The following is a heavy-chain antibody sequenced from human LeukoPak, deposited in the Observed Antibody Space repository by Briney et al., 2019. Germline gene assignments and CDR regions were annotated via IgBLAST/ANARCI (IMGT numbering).Heavy chain of an antibody. Sequence: GGSLRLSCAASGFSFRTYWMSWVRQAPGKGLEWVANLKQDGSEKNYVDSVKGRFTISRDNAKNSLYLQMNSLRAEDTAVYYCALLWFGEWGWGQGTLVTVSS. D-gene: IGHD3-10*01. CDR2: LKQDGSEK. CDR1: GFSFRTYW. J-gene: IGHJ4*02. V-gene: IGHV3-7*03. CDR3: ALLWFGEWG.